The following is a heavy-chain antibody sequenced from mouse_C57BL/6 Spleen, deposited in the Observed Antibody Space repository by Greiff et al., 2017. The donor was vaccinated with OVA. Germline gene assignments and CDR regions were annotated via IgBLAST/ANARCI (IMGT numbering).Heavy chain of an antibody. D-gene: IGHD2-1*01. Sequence: VQLQESGAELMKPGASVKLSCKATGYTFTGYWIEWVKQRPGHGLEWIGEILPGSGSTYYNEKFKGKATFTADTSSNTAYMQLSSLTTEDSAIYYCARKGYGNHFDYWGQGTTLTVSS. CDR3: ARKGYGNHFDY. J-gene: IGHJ2*01. V-gene: IGHV1-9*01. CDR2: ILPGSGST. CDR1: GYTFTGYW.